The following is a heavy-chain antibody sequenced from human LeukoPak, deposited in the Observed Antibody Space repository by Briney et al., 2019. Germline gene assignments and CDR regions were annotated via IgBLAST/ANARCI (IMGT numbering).Heavy chain of an antibody. CDR3: AKEIPPLPESNWFDP. Sequence: GGSLRLSCAASGFTFSSYAVSWVRQAPGKGLEWVSAISGSGGSTYYADSVKGRFTISRDNSKNTLYLKMNSLRAEDTAVYYCAKEIPPLPESNWFDPWGQGTLVTVSS. J-gene: IGHJ5*02. CDR2: ISGSGGST. CDR1: GFTFSSYA. V-gene: IGHV3-23*01.